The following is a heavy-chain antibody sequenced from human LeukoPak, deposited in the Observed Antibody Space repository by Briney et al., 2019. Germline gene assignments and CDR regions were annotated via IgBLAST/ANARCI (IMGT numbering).Heavy chain of an antibody. J-gene: IGHJ4*02. V-gene: IGHV3-7*01. CDR1: GFTFNSYW. Sequence: GGSLRLSCAASGFTFNSYWMIWVRQAPGKELEWVANIKHDGSEKYYADSVKGRFTISRDNAKNSLYLQMNSLRAEDTAVYYCAREYSSGYDYWGQGTLVTVSS. CDR3: AREYSSGYDY. D-gene: IGHD6-19*01. CDR2: IKHDGSEK.